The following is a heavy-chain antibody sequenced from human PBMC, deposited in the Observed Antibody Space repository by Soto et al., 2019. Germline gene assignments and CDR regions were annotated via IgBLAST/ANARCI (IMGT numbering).Heavy chain of an antibody. CDR1: GYTFTSYG. J-gene: IGHJ5*02. V-gene: IGHV1-18*04. CDR2: ISAYNGNT. Sequence: GASVKVSCKASGYTFTSYGISWVRQAPGQGLEWMGWISAYNGNTNYAQKLQGRVTMTTDTSTSTAYMELRSLRSDDTAVYYCARDRVLRFLEYDENRYSWLDPWGQGTLVTVSS. CDR3: ARDRVLRFLEYDENRYSWLDP. D-gene: IGHD3-3*01.